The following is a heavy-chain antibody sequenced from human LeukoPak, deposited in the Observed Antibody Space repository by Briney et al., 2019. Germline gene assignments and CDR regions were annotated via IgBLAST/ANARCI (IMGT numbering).Heavy chain of an antibody. V-gene: IGHV4-39*01. CDR1: GDSISSGNFY. D-gene: IGHD4-17*01. J-gene: IGHJ4*02. Sequence: SETLSLTCTVSGDSISSGNFYWGWIRQPPVKELQWIGSIYYNGITHYNPSLESRVTISADTSTNEFSLKLRSVTAADTAMYYCARDHGDFVQHDWGQGTLVTVSS. CDR3: ARDHGDFVQHD. CDR2: IYYNGIT.